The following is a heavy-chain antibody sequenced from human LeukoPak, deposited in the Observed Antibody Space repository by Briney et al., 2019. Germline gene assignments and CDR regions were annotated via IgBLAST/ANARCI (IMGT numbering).Heavy chain of an antibody. CDR3: ARGADFDWVQIDY. Sequence: PSQTLSLTCTVSGGSISSGGYYWSWIRQPPGKGLEWIGYIYHSGSTYYNPSLKSRVTISVDRSKNQFSLKLSSVTAADTAVYYCARGADFDWVQIDYWGQGTLVTVSS. V-gene: IGHV4-30-2*01. CDR1: GGSISSGGYY. D-gene: IGHD3-9*01. J-gene: IGHJ4*02. CDR2: IYHSGST.